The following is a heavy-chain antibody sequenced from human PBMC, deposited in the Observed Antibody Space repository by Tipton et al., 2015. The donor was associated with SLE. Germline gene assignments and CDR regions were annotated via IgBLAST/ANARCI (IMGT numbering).Heavy chain of an antibody. CDR3: ARDRY. Sequence: SLRLSCAASGFTFRNYWMSWVRQAPGKGLEWVATIKLDGSQKSYVDSVKGRLTISRDNANNILFLQMNSLRVEDTAVYYCARDRYWGQGTLVIVSS. CDR1: GFTFRNYW. V-gene: IGHV3-7*01. CDR2: IKLDGSQK. J-gene: IGHJ4*02.